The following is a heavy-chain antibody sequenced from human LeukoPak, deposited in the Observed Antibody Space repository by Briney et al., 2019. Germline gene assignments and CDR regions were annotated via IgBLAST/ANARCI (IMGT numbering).Heavy chain of an antibody. J-gene: IGHJ6*04. CDR2: IIPIFGTA. Sequence: SVKVSCKASGGTFSSYAISWVRQAPGQGLEWMGGIIPIFGTANYAQKFQGRVTITADESTSTAYMELSSLRSEDTAVYYCARDAYGSGSYGGLYGMDVWGKGTTVTVSS. D-gene: IGHD3-10*01. CDR1: GGTFSSYA. CDR3: ARDAYGSGSYGGLYGMDV. V-gene: IGHV1-69*13.